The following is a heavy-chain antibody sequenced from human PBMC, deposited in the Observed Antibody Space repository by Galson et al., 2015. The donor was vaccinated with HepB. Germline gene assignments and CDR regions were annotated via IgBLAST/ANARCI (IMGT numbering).Heavy chain of an antibody. Sequence: CAISGDSVSSHSAAWYWIRQSPSRGLEWLGRTYYRAKWYNDYAVSVRGRITINPDTSKNQFSLHLNFVTPEDTAVYYCARVAGTIYYYGMDGWGQGTTVTVSS. J-gene: IGHJ6*02. CDR3: ARVAGTIYYYGMDG. CDR2: TYYRAKWYN. V-gene: IGHV6-1*01. D-gene: IGHD2-15*01. CDR1: GDSVSSHSAA.